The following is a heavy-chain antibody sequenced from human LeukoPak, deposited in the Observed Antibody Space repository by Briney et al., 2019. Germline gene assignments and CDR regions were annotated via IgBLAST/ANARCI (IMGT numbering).Heavy chain of an antibody. D-gene: IGHD5-18*01. CDR1: GFSISSGYY. V-gene: IGHV4-38-2*01. J-gene: IGHJ3*02. CDR2: IYHSGRS. CDR3: AKPRYSYGYASAFDI. Sequence: SETLSLTCAVSGFSISSGYYWGWIRQPPGKGLEWIGSIYHSGRSYYSPSLKSRVTVSVDTSKNQFSLKLSSVTAADTTVYSCAKPRYSYGYASAFDIWGQGTMVTVSS.